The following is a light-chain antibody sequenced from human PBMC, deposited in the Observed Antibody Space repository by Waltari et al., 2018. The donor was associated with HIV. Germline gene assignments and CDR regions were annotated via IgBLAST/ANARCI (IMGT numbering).Light chain of an antibody. CDR3: QAWDSSAVYV. J-gene: IGLJ1*01. CDR2: QEN. Sequence: SYELSQIPSVSVSPGQTASIPCSGDKLGDKYVSWYQQKPGQSPVVVMYQENERPSGIPERFSGSNSGNTATLTISGAQAMDEAEYYCQAWDSSAVYVFGTGTKVTVL. V-gene: IGLV3-1*01. CDR1: KLGDKY.